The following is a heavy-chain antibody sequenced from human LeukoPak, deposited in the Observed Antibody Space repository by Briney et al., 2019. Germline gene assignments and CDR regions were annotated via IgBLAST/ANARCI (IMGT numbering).Heavy chain of an antibody. CDR2: FDPEDGET. J-gene: IGHJ6*03. Sequence: ASVKVSCTVSGYTLTELSMHWVRQAPGKGLEWMGGFDPEDGETIYAQKFQGRVTMTEDPSTDTAYMELSSLRSEDAAVYYCATVRGIAAAGPYTYYYYYYMDVWGKGTTVTVSS. CDR3: ATVRGIAAAGPYTYYYYYYMDV. CDR1: GYTLTELS. V-gene: IGHV1-24*01. D-gene: IGHD6-13*01.